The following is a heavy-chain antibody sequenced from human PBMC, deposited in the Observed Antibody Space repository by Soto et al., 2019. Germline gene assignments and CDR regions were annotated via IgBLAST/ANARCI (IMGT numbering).Heavy chain of an antibody. CDR2: ISAHNGNK. J-gene: IGHJ6*02. V-gene: IGHV1-18*01. CDR1: GYTFTNYD. D-gene: IGHD1-1*01. Sequence: ASVKVSCKASGYTFTNYDISWVRQAPGQGLEWMAWISAHNGNKNYAEKFQGRVTMTTDTSTSTAYMEVRSLRSDDTAVYYWARGLQPYFGMDFWGQGTTVTVSS. CDR3: ARGLQPYFGMDF.